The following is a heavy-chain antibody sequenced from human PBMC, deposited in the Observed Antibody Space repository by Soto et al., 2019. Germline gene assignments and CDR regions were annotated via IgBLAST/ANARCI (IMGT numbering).Heavy chain of an antibody. CDR3: ARLYSFCYSGMDV. CDR1: GFTVSSNY. CDR2: IDSGGST. J-gene: IGHJ6*04. V-gene: IGHV3-53*01. Sequence: EVQLVESGGGLIQPGGSLRLSCAASGFTVSSNYMSWVRQAPGKGLEWVSVIDSGGSTYYAESVKGRFTISRDNSKNTLYRQMNSLRAEYTAVYYCARLYSFCYSGMDVWGTRTTVTVSS. D-gene: IGHD5-18*01.